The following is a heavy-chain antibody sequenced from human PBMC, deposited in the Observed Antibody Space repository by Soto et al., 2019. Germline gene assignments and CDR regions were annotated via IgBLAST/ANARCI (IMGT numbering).Heavy chain of an antibody. D-gene: IGHD2-15*01. V-gene: IGHV1-69*01. J-gene: IGHJ5*02. CDR3: ARDFSDGAVAYP. Sequence: QVQLVQSGAEVKKPGSSVKVSCKASGVTFSSHAISWVRQAPGQGLEWMGGIIPIFGTANYAQKFQGRVTITADESTSTAYMELSSMRSEDPAVYYCARDFSDGAVAYPWGQGTLVTVCS. CDR1: GVTFSSHA. CDR2: IIPIFGTA.